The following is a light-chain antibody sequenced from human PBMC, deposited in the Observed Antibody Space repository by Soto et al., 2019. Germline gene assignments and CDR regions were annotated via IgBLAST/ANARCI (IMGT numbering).Light chain of an antibody. Sequence: DVQMTQSPSTLSASVGDGVTITCRASHTIKNWLAWYQLKPGKAPKLLIYLASSLESGVPSRFSGSGFGTEITLTISSLQPDDFATYYCQQYNDNFGQGTRLDI. CDR1: HTIKNW. V-gene: IGKV1-5*03. CDR3: QQYNDN. J-gene: IGKJ2*01. CDR2: LAS.